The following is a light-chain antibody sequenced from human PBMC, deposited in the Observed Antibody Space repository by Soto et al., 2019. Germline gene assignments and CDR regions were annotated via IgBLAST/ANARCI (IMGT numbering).Light chain of an antibody. V-gene: IGLV2-14*03. CDR1: SSDVGAYNF. CDR3: SSYTSSRTYV. Sequence: QSALTQPASVSGSPGQSITISCTGTSSDVGAYNFVSWHQQHPGKAPKLIIYNVYDRPSGISYRFSGSKSGNTASLTISGLQGEDAADYYCSSYTSSRTYVFGTGTKLTVL. CDR2: NVY. J-gene: IGLJ1*01.